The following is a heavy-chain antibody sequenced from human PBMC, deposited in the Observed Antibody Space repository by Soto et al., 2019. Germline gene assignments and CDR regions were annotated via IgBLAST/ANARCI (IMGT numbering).Heavy chain of an antibody. J-gene: IGHJ5*02. CDR1: GLSFSGYY. Sequence: PSDTLSLTCAFYGLSFSGYYLSWIRQPPGKGLEWIGEINHSGSTNYNPSLKSRVTMSVDTSKNQFSLKLASVTAADTAVYYCARDGSSTANWIDPWGQGTLVNVSS. CDR3: ARDGSSTANWIDP. V-gene: IGHV4-34*01. D-gene: IGHD2-2*01. CDR2: INHSGST.